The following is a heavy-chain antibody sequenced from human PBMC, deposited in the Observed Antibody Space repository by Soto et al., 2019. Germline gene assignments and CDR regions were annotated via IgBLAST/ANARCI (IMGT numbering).Heavy chain of an antibody. CDR3: AKDGDSSGLYYFDY. V-gene: IGHV3-9*01. D-gene: IGHD3-22*01. Sequence: ESGGGLVQPGRSLRLSCAASGFTFDDYAMHWVRQAPGKGLEWVSGISWNSGSIGYADSVKGRFTISRDNAKNSLYLQMNSLRAEDTALYYCAKDGDSSGLYYFDYWGQGTLVTVSS. CDR1: GFTFDDYA. CDR2: ISWNSGSI. J-gene: IGHJ4*02.